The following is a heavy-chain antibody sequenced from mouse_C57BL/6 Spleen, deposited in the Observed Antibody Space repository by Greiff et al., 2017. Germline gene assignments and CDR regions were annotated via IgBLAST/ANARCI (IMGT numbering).Heavy chain of an antibody. J-gene: IGHJ2*01. CDR1: GYTFTSYW. Sequence: QVQLKQPGAELVKPGASVKMSCKASGYTFTSYWITWVKQRPGQGLEWIGDIYPGSGGTNYNEKFKSKATLTVDTSSSTAYMQLSSLTSEDSAVYYCARGGLISADFDDWGQGTTLTVSS. CDR3: ARGGLISADFDD. D-gene: IGHD6-2*01. CDR2: IYPGSGGT. V-gene: IGHV1-55*01.